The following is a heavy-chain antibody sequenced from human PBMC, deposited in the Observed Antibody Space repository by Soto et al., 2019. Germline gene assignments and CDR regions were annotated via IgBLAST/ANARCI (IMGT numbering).Heavy chain of an antibody. V-gene: IGHV3-30-3*01. Sequence: GGSLRLSCAASGFTFSSYAMHWVRQAPGKGLEWVAVISYDGSNKYYADSVKGRFTISRDNSKNTLYLQMNSLRAEDTAVYYCARDRRWEPRAFDIWGQGTMVTVSS. CDR3: ARDRRWEPRAFDI. J-gene: IGHJ3*02. D-gene: IGHD1-26*01. CDR1: GFTFSSYA. CDR2: ISYDGSNK.